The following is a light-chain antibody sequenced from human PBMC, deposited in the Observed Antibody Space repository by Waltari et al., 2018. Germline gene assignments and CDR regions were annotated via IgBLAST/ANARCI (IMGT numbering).Light chain of an antibody. J-gene: IGKJ1*01. CDR1: QDISHS. V-gene: IGKV1-NL1*01. CDR2: AAS. Sequence: DIQMTQSPSSLSASVGHRVTIPCRASQDISHSLAWYQHKPGKAPKLLLYAASRLESGVPSRFSGSGSGTGYTLTISSLQPEDFATYYCQQYYSAPWTFGHGTKVEIK. CDR3: QQYYSAPWT.